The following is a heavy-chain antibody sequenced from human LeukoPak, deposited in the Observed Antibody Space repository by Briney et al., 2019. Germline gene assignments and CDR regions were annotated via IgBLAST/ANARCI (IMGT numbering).Heavy chain of an antibody. V-gene: IGHV3-9*01. J-gene: IGHJ4*02. D-gene: IGHD4-17*01. CDR1: GFTFDDYA. CDR3: AKDGQPTVTTVDY. Sequence: GRSLSLSCAVSGFTFDDYAMHWVRQAPGKGREGVSGISWNSGSIGYADSVKGRFTISRDNAKNSLYLQMNSLRAEDTALYYCAKDGQPTVTTVDYWGQGTLVTVSS. CDR2: ISWNSGSI.